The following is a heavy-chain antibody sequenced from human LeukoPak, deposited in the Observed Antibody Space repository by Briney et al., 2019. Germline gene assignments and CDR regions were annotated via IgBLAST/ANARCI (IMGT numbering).Heavy chain of an antibody. CDR3: TRVPLLVGATFFDY. V-gene: IGHV1-69*13. CDR2: IIPIFGTA. J-gene: IGHJ4*02. CDR1: EPTFSSYA. Sequence: ASVKVSCNASEPTFSSYAISRVRQAPGQGLEWMGGIIPIFGTANYAQKFQGRVTITAYESTSTAYLDLSRLRSEGTAVSYCTRVPLLVGATFFDYWSQGTLVTLSS. D-gene: IGHD1-26*01.